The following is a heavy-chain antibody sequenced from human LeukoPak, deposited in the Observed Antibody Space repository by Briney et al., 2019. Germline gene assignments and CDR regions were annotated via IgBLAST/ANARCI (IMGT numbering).Heavy chain of an antibody. CDR2: IIPIFGTA. CDR3: ARDREGYYDSSGYLEIDC. CDR1: GGTFSSYA. J-gene: IGHJ4*02. Sequence: GSSVKVSCKASGGTFSSYAISWVRQAPGQGLEWMGGIIPIFGTANYAQKFQGRVTITTDESTSTAYMELRSLRSEDTAVYYCARDREGYYDSSGYLEIDCWGQGRLV. D-gene: IGHD3-22*01. V-gene: IGHV1-69*05.